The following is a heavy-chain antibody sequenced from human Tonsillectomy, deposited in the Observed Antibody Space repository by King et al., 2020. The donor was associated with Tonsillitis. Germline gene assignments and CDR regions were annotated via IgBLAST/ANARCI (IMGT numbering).Heavy chain of an antibody. V-gene: IGHV3-7*03. J-gene: IGHJ3*02. D-gene: IGHD1-26*01. CDR2: KRQDGREK. Sequence: VQLVESGGGLVQPVGSLRLSCAASEFTLSSYWMSWVRQAPGKGLEWVANKRQDGREKYYVDSMRGRLTISRDDAKNSLYLQMNRLRAEDTAVYYWARRMRGWDTDGFDIWGQGTMVTVSS. CDR1: EFTLSSYW. CDR3: ARRMRGWDTDGFDI.